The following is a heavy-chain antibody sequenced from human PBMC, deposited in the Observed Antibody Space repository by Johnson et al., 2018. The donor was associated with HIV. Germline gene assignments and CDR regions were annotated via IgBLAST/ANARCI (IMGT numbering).Heavy chain of an antibody. Sequence: QVQLVESGGGVVQPGRSLRLSCAASGFTFSSYAMHWVRQAPGKGLEWVAVISYDGSNKYYADSVKGRFTISRDNSKNTLYLQMNSLRAEDTALYYCARAYGYGVFDIWGQGTMVTVSS. CDR2: ISYDGSNK. CDR1: GFTFSSYA. CDR3: ARAYGYGVFDI. J-gene: IGHJ3*02. V-gene: IGHV3-30*14. D-gene: IGHD5-18*01.